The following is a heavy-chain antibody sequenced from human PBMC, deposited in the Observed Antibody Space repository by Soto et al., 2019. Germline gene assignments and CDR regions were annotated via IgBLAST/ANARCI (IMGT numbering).Heavy chain of an antibody. CDR1: GFTFSSYA. J-gene: IGHJ3*02. Sequence: VGSLRLSCAASGFTFSSYAMSWVRQAPGKGLEWVSAISGSGGSTYYADSVKGRFTISRDNAKNSLYLQMNSLRVEDTAVYYCARDPPHYYDSSGHDAFDIWGQGTMVTVSS. V-gene: IGHV3-23*01. D-gene: IGHD3-22*01. CDR3: ARDPPHYYDSSGHDAFDI. CDR2: ISGSGGST.